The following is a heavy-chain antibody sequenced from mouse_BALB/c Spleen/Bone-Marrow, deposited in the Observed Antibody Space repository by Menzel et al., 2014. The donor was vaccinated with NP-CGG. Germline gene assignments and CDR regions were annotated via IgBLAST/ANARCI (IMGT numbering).Heavy chain of an antibody. J-gene: IGHJ4*01. CDR1: GYSFTGYC. CDR3: AREDDYYAMDY. V-gene: IGHV1-26*01. Sequence: EVQLQESGPDLVKPGASVKISCKASGYSFTGYCMHWVKQSHGKSLEWIGRVNPNDGGSSSSQKFKAKAILTVDKSSSTAYMELRSLASEDSAVYYCAREDDYYAMDYWGQGTSVTVSS. CDR2: VNPNDGGS.